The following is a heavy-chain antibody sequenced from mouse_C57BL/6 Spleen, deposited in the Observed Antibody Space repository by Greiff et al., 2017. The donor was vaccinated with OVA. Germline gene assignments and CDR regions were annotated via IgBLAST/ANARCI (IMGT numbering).Heavy chain of an antibody. J-gene: IGHJ3*01. V-gene: IGHV5-9-1*02. CDR3: TRASLRAWFAY. CDR1: GFTFSSYA. Sequence: EVKLMESGEGLVKPGGSLKLSCAASGFTFSSYAMSWVRQTPEKRLEWVAYISSGGDYIYYADTVKGRFTISRDNARNTLYLQMSSLKSEDTAMYYCTRASLRAWFAYWGQGTLVTVSA. D-gene: IGHD6-1*01. CDR2: ISSGGDYI.